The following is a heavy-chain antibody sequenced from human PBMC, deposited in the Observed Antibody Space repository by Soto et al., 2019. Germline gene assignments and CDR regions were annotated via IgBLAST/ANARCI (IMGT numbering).Heavy chain of an antibody. Sequence: QVQLVASGGGLVKPGGSLGLSCAASGFTFTDYSMSWIRQAPGKGLEWISYISSSGSTKYYADSVKGRFTISRDNAKNSLYVLINSLRAEDTAIYYCARIAGWFDPWGQGTLVTVSS. D-gene: IGHD2-21*01. J-gene: IGHJ5*02. CDR3: ARIAGWFDP. V-gene: IGHV3-11*01. CDR2: ISSSGSTK. CDR1: GFTFTDYS.